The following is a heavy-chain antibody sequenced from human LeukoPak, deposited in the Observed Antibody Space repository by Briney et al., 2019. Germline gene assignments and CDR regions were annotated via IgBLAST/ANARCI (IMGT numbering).Heavy chain of an antibody. CDR3: TRPGIAVAGSDY. CDR2: IRSKANSYAT. Sequence: GGSLRLSCAASGFTFSGSAMHWVRQASGKGLEWVGRIRSKANSYATAYSASVKGTFTISRDDSKNTAYLQMNSLKTEDTAVYYCTRPGIAVAGSDYWGQGTLVTVSS. D-gene: IGHD6-19*01. J-gene: IGHJ4*02. CDR1: GFTFSGSA. V-gene: IGHV3-73*01.